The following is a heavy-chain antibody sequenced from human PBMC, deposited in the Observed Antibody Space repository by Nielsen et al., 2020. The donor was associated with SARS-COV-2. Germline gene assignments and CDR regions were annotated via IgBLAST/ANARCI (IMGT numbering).Heavy chain of an antibody. CDR2: INPSGGST. D-gene: IGHD2-2*01. V-gene: IGHV1-46*01. CDR3: ARAAATSCYDY. Sequence: ASAKVSCNASGYTFTSYYMHWVRQAPGQGLEWMGIINPSGGSTSYAQKFQGRVTMTRDTSTSKVYMELSSLRSEDTAVYYCARAAATSCYDYWGQGTLVTVSS. J-gene: IGHJ4*02. CDR1: GYTFTSYY.